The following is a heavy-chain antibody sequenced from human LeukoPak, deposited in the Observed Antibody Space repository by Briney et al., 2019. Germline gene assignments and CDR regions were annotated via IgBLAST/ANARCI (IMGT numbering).Heavy chain of an antibody. V-gene: IGHV4-39*01. Sequence: SETLSLTCTVSGGSITTISYYWGWIRQPPGKGLEWIGIIYYSGSTYYNPSLKGRVTISVDTSKNQFSLKLSSVTAADTAVYYCARAFRARYFDLWGRGTLVTVSS. CDR2: IYYSGST. D-gene: IGHD2/OR15-2a*01. CDR3: ARAFRARYFDL. J-gene: IGHJ2*01. CDR1: GGSITTISYY.